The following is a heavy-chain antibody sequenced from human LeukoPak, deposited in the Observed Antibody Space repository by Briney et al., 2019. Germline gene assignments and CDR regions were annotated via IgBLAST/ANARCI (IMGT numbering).Heavy chain of an antibody. CDR2: ISSSSSYI. J-gene: IGHJ4*02. V-gene: IGHV3-21*01. CDR3: ARDQPVTRVFHY. Sequence: PGGSLRLFCAASGFTFSSYSMNWVRQAPGKGLEWVSSISSSSSYIYYADSVKGRFTISRDNAKNSLYLQMNSLRAEDTAVYYCARDQPVTRVFHYWGQGTLVTVSS. CDR1: GFTFSSYS. D-gene: IGHD1-14*01.